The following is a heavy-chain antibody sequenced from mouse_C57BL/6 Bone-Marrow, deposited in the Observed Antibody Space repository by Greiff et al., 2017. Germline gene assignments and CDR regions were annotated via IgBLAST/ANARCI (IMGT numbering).Heavy chain of an antibody. Sequence: HVHVKQPGAELVKPGASVTLSCKASGYTFTSYWMHWVKQRPGQGLEWIGMIHPNSGSTNYNEKFKSKATLTVDKSSSTAYMQLSSLTSEDSAVYYCARSYPWFAYWGQGTLVTVSA. D-gene: IGHD1-1*01. CDR1: GYTFTSYW. J-gene: IGHJ3*01. CDR3: ARSYPWFAY. V-gene: IGHV1-64*01. CDR2: IHPNSGST.